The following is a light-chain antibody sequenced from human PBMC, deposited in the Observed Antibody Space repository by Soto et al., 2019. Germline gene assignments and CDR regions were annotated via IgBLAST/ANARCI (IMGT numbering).Light chain of an antibody. CDR2: WAS. V-gene: IGKV4-1*01. J-gene: IGKJ4*01. Sequence: DIVMTQSPDSLAVSLGERATINCKSSQSVLYSSNNKNYLAWYQQKPEQPPKLLIYWASTRESGVPDRFSGSGSGTDFTLTISSLQAEDVAVYYCQQYYSIQGPLTFGGGTKVEIK. CDR1: QSVLYSSNNKNY. CDR3: QQYYSIQGPLT.